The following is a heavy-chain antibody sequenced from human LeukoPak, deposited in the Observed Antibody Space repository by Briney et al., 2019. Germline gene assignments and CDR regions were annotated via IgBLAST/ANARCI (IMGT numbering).Heavy chain of an antibody. CDR2: IYSGGST. J-gene: IGHJ4*02. D-gene: IGHD2-21*01. CDR3: ARGALLYYFDY. Sequence: GGSLRLSCAASGFTVSSNYMSWVRQAPGKGLEWVSVIYSGGSTYYADSVKGRFTISRDNSKNTLYLRMNSLRAEDTAVYYCARGALLYYFDYWGQGTLVTVSS. CDR1: GFTVSSNY. V-gene: IGHV3-53*01.